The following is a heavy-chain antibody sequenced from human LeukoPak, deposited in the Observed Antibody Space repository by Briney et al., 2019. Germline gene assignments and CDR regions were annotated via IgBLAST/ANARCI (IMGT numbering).Heavy chain of an antibody. Sequence: PGGSLRLSCAASGFTFSSYGMHWVRQAPGKGLEWVAFIRYDGSNKYYADSVKGRFTISRDNSKNTLYLQMNSLRAEDTAVYYCAKLGYCSSTSCYPFDYWGQGTLVTVSS. J-gene: IGHJ4*02. CDR3: AKLGYCSSTSCYPFDY. D-gene: IGHD2-2*01. V-gene: IGHV3-30*02. CDR1: GFTFSSYG. CDR2: IRYDGSNK.